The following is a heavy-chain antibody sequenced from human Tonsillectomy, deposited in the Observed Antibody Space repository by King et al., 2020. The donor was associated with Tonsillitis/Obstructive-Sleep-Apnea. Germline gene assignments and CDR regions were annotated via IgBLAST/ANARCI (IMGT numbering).Heavy chain of an antibody. CDR3: ARDSIGYCSGGSCYPDFYMDV. CDR2: IYYSGST. D-gene: IGHD2-15*01. J-gene: IGHJ6*03. Sequence: QLQESGPGLVKPSETLSLTCTVSGGSISSYYWSWIRQPPGKGLEWIGYIYYSGSTNYNPSLKSRVTISADTSKNQFSLKLSSVTAADTAVYYCARDSIGYCSGGSCYPDFYMDVWGKGTTVTVSS. CDR1: GGSISSYY. V-gene: IGHV4-59*01.